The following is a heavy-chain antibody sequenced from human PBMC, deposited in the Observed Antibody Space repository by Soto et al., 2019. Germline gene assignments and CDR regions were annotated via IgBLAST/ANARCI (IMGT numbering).Heavy chain of an antibody. CDR1: GFTLSRYS. CDR2: ISSSRGTI. J-gene: IGHJ6*02. D-gene: IGHD2-15*01. V-gene: IGHV3-48*02. Sequence: GGSLRLSCAGSGFTLSRYSMNWVRQAPGKGLEWASYISSSRGTIYYADSVKGRFTISRDDAKNSLYLQMNSLRDDDRAVYYCVRGRSDSLMDVWGQGTTVTVSS. CDR3: VRGRSDSLMDV.